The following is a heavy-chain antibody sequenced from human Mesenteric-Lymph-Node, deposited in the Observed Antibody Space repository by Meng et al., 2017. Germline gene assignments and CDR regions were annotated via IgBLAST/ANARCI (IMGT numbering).Heavy chain of an antibody. CDR1: GYTFTIYD. CDR3: ATGVADFEY. D-gene: IGHD6-19*01. Sequence: VQRVRSGAEVHKPWASVKVSCKASGYTFTIYDINWVRQGTGQGLEVMGWMNPNRGTTGYAQKFQGRVTMTRNISKSTAYMDLSSLRSEDTAVYYCATGVADFEYWGQGTLVTVSS. J-gene: IGHJ4*02. V-gene: IGHV1-8*01. CDR2: MNPNRGTT.